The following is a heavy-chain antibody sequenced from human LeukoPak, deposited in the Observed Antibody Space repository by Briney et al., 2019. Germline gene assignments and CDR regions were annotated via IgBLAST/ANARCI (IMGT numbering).Heavy chain of an antibody. CDR2: ISGSGGST. CDR3: AKAVTGTTLWFFDY. V-gene: IGHV3-23*01. CDR1: GFTFSSYS. J-gene: IGHJ4*02. D-gene: IGHD1-20*01. Sequence: PGGSLRLSCAASGFTFSSYSMNWVRQAPGKGLEWVSAISGSGGSTYYADSVKGRFTISRDNSKNTLYLQMNSLRAEDTAVYYCAKAVTGTTLWFFDYWGQGTLVTVSS.